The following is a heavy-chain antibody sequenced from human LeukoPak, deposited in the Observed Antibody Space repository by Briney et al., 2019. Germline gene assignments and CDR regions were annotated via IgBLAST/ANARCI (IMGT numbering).Heavy chain of an antibody. CDR2: ITNNGRKT. CDR1: GFTFSDYF. D-gene: IGHD6-19*01. Sequence: GGSLRLSCAASGFTFSDYFMGWVRQAPGKGLEWVSYITNNGRKTYYADSMKGRFTISRDNAKNSLFLQMNSLRAEDTAVYYCARGGSGWSTSNWFDPWGQGTLVTVSS. J-gene: IGHJ5*02. CDR3: ARGGSGWSTSNWFDP. V-gene: IGHV3-11*04.